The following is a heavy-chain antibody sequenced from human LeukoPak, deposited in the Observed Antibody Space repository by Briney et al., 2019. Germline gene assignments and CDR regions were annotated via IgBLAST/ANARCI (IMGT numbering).Heavy chain of an antibody. V-gene: IGHV3-23*01. CDR1: GFTFSSYA. CDR3: AKDWGSSGWSR. D-gene: IGHD6-19*01. Sequence: GGSLRLSCAASGFTFSSYAISWVRQAPGKGLEWVSAISGSGGSTYYADSVKGRFTISRDNSKNTLYLQMNSLRAEDTAVYYCAKDWGSSGWSRWGQGTLVTVSS. CDR2: ISGSGGST. J-gene: IGHJ4*02.